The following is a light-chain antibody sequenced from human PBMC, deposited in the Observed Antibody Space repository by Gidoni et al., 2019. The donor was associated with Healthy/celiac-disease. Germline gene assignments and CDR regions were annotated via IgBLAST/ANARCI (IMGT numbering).Light chain of an antibody. Sequence: EIVWTQSPATLSLSPGERATLSCRASQSVSSYLAWYQQKPGQAPRLLIYDASNRATGIPARFSGSGSGTDFTLTISSLEPEDFAVYYCQQRSNWPPRITFXXXTRLEIK. J-gene: IGKJ5*01. CDR3: QQRSNWPPRIT. CDR2: DAS. CDR1: QSVSSY. V-gene: IGKV3-11*01.